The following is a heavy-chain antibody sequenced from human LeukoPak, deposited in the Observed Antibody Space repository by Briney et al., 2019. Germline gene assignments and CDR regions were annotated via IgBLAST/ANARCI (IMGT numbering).Heavy chain of an antibody. CDR2: ISSSSSTI. J-gene: IGHJ3*02. V-gene: IGHV3-48*04. D-gene: IGHD6-19*01. CDR1: GFTFSSYS. Sequence: GGSLRLSCAASGFTFSSYSMNWVRQAPGKGLEWVSYISSSSSTIYYADSVKGRFTISRDNAKNSLYLQMNSLRAEDTAVYYCARDGKQWLSEIDAFDIWGQGTMVTVSS. CDR3: ARDGKQWLSEIDAFDI.